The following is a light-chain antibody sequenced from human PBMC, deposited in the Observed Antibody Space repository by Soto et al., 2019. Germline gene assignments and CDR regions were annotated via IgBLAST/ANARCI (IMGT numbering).Light chain of an antibody. CDR1: SSDVGGYNY. Sequence: QSALTQPASVSGSPGQSITISCTGTSSDVGGYNYVSWYQQHPGKAPKLMIYEVSNRPSGVSNRFSGSKSGNTASLTISGLQAEDEADYYCSSYTRRSTPEVFGTGIKVAVL. J-gene: IGLJ1*01. CDR3: SSYTRRSTPEV. V-gene: IGLV2-14*01. CDR2: EVS.